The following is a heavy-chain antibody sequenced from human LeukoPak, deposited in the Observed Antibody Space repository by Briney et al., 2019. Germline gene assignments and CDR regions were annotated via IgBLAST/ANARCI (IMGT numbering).Heavy chain of an antibody. CDR1: GFTFSSYN. V-gene: IGHV3-21*05. D-gene: IGHD6-25*01. Sequence: GGSLRLSCAVSGFTFSSYNMNWVRQAPGKGLEWISYISSSASIIYYADSVRGRFTISRDNAKNSLYLQMNSLRAEDTAVYYCARDQSGLSSPVYGMDVWGQGTTVTVSS. CDR2: ISSSASII. CDR3: ARDQSGLSSPVYGMDV. J-gene: IGHJ6*02.